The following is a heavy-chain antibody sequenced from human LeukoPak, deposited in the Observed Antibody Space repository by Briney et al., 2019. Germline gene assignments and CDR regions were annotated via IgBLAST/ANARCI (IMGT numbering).Heavy chain of an antibody. D-gene: IGHD3-3*01. Sequence: GGSLRLSCAASGFTFSSYAMSWVRQAPGKGLEWVSAISGSGGSTYYADSVKGRFTISRDNSKNTLYLQMNSLRAEDTAVYYCAKGYYDFWSGPGDYWGQGTLVTVSS. V-gene: IGHV3-23*01. CDR1: GFTFSSYA. CDR2: ISGSGGST. CDR3: AKGYYDFWSGPGDY. J-gene: IGHJ4*02.